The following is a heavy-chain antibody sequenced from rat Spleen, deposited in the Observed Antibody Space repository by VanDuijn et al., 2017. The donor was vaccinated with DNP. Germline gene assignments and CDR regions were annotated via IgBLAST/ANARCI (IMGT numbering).Heavy chain of an antibody. V-gene: IGHV2-19*01. Sequence: QVQLKESGPGLVQPSQTLSLTCTVSGFSLTDYSVHWVRQPPGKGLEWIAAISSGGSTYYNSVLKSRLSISRDTSKSQVFLKMSSLQTEDTATYYCARDGDSSYILGFDYWGQGVMVTVSS. J-gene: IGHJ2*01. CDR2: ISSGGST. CDR3: ARDGDSSYILGFDY. CDR1: GFSLTDYS. D-gene: IGHD1-2*01.